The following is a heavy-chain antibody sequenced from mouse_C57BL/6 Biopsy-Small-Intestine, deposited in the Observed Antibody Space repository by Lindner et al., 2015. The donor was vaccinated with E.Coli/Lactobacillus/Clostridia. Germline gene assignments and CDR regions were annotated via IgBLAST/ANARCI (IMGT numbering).Heavy chain of an antibody. J-gene: IGHJ2*01. D-gene: IGHD1-1*01. Sequence: VQLQESGAELVKPGASVKISCKASGYSFTGYNMNWVKQSHGKSLEWIGNINPYYGSPSYNQKFKGKATLTVDKSSSTAYMQLNSLTSEDSAVYYCATLYYYDGSYDYWGQGTTLTVSS. CDR1: GYSFTGYN. CDR3: ATLYYYDGSYDY. CDR2: INPYYGSP. V-gene: IGHV1-39*01.